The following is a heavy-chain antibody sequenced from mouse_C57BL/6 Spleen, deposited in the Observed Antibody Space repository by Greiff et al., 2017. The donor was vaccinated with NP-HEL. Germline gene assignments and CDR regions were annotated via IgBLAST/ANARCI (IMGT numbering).Heavy chain of an antibody. V-gene: IGHV5-17*01. J-gene: IGHJ4*01. CDR1: GFTFSDYG. Sequence: EVQRVESGGGLVKPGGSLKLSCAASGFTFSDYGMHWVRQAPEKGLEWVAYISSGSSTIYYADTVKGRFTISRDNAKNTLFLQMTSLRSEDTAMYYCARRHYYGSSYLYYYAMDYWGQGTSVTDSS. CDR3: ARRHYYGSSYLYYYAMDY. CDR2: ISSGSSTI. D-gene: IGHD1-1*01.